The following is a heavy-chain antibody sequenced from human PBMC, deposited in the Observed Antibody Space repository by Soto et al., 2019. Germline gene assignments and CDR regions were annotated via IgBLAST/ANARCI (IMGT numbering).Heavy chain of an antibody. D-gene: IGHD3-22*01. V-gene: IGHV3-73*01. Sequence: PGGSLRLSCAASGFTFSVSAMHWVRQPSGKGLEWVGRIRSRAGNYATAYAASVKGRFTISRDDSKNTTYLQISSLITEDTAVYYCAKMGSNYYDDYWGQGTLVTVSS. CDR2: IRSRAGNYAT. CDR3: AKMGSNYYDDY. J-gene: IGHJ4*02. CDR1: GFTFSVSA.